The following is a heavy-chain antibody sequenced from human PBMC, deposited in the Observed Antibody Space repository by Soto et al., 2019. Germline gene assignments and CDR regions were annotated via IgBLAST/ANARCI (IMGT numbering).Heavy chain of an antibody. CDR3: ARTRAVWFDP. Sequence: QLQLQESGPGLVKPSETLSLTCTVSGGSISSSSYYWGWIRQPPGKGLEWIGSIYYIGSTYYNPSLKSRVTISVDTSKNQCSLKLSSVTAADTAVYYCARTRAVWFDPWGQGTLVTVSS. D-gene: IGHD6-19*01. J-gene: IGHJ5*02. CDR1: GGSISSSSYY. CDR2: IYYIGST. V-gene: IGHV4-39*01.